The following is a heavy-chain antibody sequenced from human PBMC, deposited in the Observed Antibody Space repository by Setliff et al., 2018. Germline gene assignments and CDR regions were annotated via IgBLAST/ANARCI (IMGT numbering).Heavy chain of an antibody. D-gene: IGHD4-17*01. V-gene: IGHV3-48*03. CDR2: ISNSGGVK. Sequence: LRLSCVASGFTFSNYEMNWVRQAPGKGLEWVSYISNSGGVKYYVDSVKGRFTISRDNAKNSLYLQMNSLRAEDTAVYYCARLRKDYGDYYYFDYWGQGTLVTVSS. J-gene: IGHJ4*02. CDR3: ARLRKDYGDYYYFDY. CDR1: GFTFSNYE.